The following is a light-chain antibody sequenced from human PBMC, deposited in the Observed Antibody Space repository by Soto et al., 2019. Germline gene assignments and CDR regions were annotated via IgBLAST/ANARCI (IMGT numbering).Light chain of an antibody. Sequence: EIVLTQSPATLSVSPGDRATLSCRASESVSSNVAWYQQKPGQPPRLLIYGASTRAPGVPPRFSGSRSGTEFTLPISSLQSEDFAAYYCQQYFNWPPYTFGQGTKVDIK. CDR2: GAS. V-gene: IGKV3-15*01. CDR1: ESVSSN. CDR3: QQYFNWPPYT. J-gene: IGKJ2*01.